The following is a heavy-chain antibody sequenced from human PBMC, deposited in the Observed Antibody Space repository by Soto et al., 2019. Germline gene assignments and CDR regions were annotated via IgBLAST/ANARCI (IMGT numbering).Heavy chain of an antibody. V-gene: IGHV1-18*01. CDR1: GYTFTSYG. CDR3: ARPMSAGSRVVLSAAYDYYHDLLDV. CDR2: ISAYNGNT. Sequence: VKVSCKASGYTFTSYGIRWVRQAPGQGLEWMGWISAYNGNTNYAQKLQGRVTITTDASTSTAYMELSSLRSEDTAVYYCARPMSAGSRVVLSAAYDYYHDLLDVWGQGTSVTVSS. D-gene: IGHD1-26*01. J-gene: IGHJ6*02.